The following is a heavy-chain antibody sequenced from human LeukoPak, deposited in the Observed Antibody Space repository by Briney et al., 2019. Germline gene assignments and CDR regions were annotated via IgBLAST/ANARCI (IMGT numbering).Heavy chain of an antibody. CDR2: ISYDGSNK. J-gene: IGHJ6*03. CDR1: GFTLSSYD. CDR3: AKIGWDRIVVVPAAMPLAGGYYYYMDV. V-gene: IGHV3-30*18. D-gene: IGHD2-2*01. Sequence: GGSLRLPCAASGFTLSSYDMHWVRQAPGKGLEWVAVISYDGSNKYYADSVKGRFTISRDNSKNTLYLQMNSLRAEDTAVYYCAKIGWDRIVVVPAAMPLAGGYYYYMDVWGKGTTVTISS.